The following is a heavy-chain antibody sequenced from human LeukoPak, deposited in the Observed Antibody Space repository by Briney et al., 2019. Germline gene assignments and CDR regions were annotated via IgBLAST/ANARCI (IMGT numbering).Heavy chain of an antibody. Sequence: SEPLSLTGTVSGGSISRYYWSWIRQPPGKGLEWIGYIYYSGSTNYNPSLKSRVTISVDTSKNQFSLKLSSVTAADTAVYYCARGDDYGDYVDFWGQGTLVTVSS. CDR3: ARGDDYGDYVDF. D-gene: IGHD4-17*01. CDR1: GGSISRYY. V-gene: IGHV4-59*01. J-gene: IGHJ4*02. CDR2: IYYSGST.